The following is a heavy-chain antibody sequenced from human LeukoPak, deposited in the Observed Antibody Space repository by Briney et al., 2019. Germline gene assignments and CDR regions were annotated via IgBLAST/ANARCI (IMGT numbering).Heavy chain of an antibody. D-gene: IGHD3-22*01. CDR2: ISGSGGST. CDR1: GFTFSSYA. Sequence: GGSLRLSCAASGFTFSSYAMSWVRQAPGKGLEWVSAISGSGGSTYYADSVKGRFTISRDNSKNTLYLQMNSLRAEDTAVYYCAKEGDSSGYYDDFYYFDYWGQGTLVTVSS. V-gene: IGHV3-23*01. J-gene: IGHJ4*02. CDR3: AKEGDSSGYYDDFYYFDY.